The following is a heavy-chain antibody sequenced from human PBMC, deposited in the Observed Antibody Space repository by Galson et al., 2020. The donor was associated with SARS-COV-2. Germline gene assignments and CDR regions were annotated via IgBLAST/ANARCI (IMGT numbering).Heavy chain of an antibody. V-gene: IGHV3-74*01. J-gene: IGHJ5*01. CDR2: INRNGSGT. Sequence: GGSLRLSCAASGFTFSNSWMSWVRLAPGKGLEWVAHINRNGSGTSYADSVKARFTISRDNAKNSLSLQMHNLGAEDTAIYYCARLRQRYDSGGYYPPDWCDSWGQGTLVTVSS. D-gene: IGHD3-22*01. CDR1: GFTFSNSW. CDR3: ARLRQRYDSGGYYPPDWCDS.